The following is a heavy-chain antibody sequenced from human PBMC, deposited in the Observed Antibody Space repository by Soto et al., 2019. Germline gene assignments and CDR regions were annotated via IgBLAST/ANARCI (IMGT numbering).Heavy chain of an antibody. Sequence: SVKVSCKASGGTFSSYTISWVRQAPGQGLEWMGRIIPILGIANYAQKFQGRVTITADKSTSTAYMELSSLRSEDTAVYYCASTRNPTIVLVTDGGAVDIWGQGTMVTVSS. CDR1: GGTFSSYT. J-gene: IGHJ3*02. CDR3: ASTRNPTIVLVTDGGAVDI. CDR2: IIPILGIA. V-gene: IGHV1-69*02. D-gene: IGHD3-22*01.